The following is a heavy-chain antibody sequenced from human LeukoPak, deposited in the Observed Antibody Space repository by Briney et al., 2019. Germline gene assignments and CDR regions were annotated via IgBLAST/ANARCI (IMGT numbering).Heavy chain of an antibody. D-gene: IGHD6-19*01. J-gene: IGHJ1*01. V-gene: IGHV4-31*03. CDR1: GVSISSGGYY. CDR2: IYYSGRT. CDR3: ARSLPQETGHSSPWYAQH. Sequence: SETLSLTCTVSGVSISSGGYYWTWIRQHPGKGLEWIGFIYYSGRTYYNPSLRSRVSMSVDTSKNQFSLMLTSVTAADSAVYFCARSLPQETGHSSPWYAQHWGQGTLVSVSS.